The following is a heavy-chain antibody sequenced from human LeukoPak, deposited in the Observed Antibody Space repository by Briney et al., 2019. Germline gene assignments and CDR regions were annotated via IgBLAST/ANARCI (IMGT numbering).Heavy chain of an antibody. J-gene: IGHJ4*02. Sequence: AFIRYDGSNKYYADSVKGRFTISRDNSKNTLYLQMNSLRAEDTAVYYCAKALLEWSTPFDYWGQGTLVAVSS. V-gene: IGHV3-30*02. CDR3: AKALLEWSTPFDY. CDR2: IRYDGSNK. D-gene: IGHD3-3*01.